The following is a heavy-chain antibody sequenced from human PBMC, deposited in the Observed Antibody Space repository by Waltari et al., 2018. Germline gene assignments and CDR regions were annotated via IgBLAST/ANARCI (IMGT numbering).Heavy chain of an antibody. CDR3: ARGPEVAAAGNWFDP. J-gene: IGHJ5*02. CDR1: GYTFTGYY. CDR2: INPNSGGT. V-gene: IGHV1-2*02. Sequence: QVQLVQSGAEVQKPGASVKDPCKASGYTFTGYYMHWVRTAPGQGLEWMGWINPNSGGTNYAQKFQGRVTMTRDTSISTAYMELSRLRSDDTAVYYCARGPEVAAAGNWFDPWGQGTLVTVSS. D-gene: IGHD6-13*01.